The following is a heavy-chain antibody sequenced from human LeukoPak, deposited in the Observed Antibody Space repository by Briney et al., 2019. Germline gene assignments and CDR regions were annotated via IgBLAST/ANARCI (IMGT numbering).Heavy chain of an antibody. V-gene: IGHV3-23*01. CDR3: ARGVGSGSRLRAGDY. D-gene: IGHD1-26*01. CDR1: GFTFSSYA. CDR2: ISGSGNRT. Sequence: PGGSLRLSFAASGFTFSSYAMSWVRQAPGKGLEWVSSISGSGNRTYYADSVKGRFTISRDNSKNTLYLQMNSLRAEDTAVYYCARGVGSGSRLRAGDYWGQGTLVTVSS. J-gene: IGHJ4*02.